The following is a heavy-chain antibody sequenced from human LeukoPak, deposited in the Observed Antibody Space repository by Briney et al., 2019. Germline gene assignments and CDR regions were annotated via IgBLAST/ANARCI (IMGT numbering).Heavy chain of an antibody. D-gene: IGHD5-24*01. Sequence: GRSLRLSCEASGFTFRTYGMHWVRQAPGKGLEWVALMSYDGTNKDYTDSVKGRFTISRDNSKNTLYLQMNSLRAEDTAVYYCARGAWRWEMATTQFDYWGQGTLVTVSS. CDR3: ARGAWRWEMATTQFDY. J-gene: IGHJ4*02. V-gene: IGHV3-30*03. CDR1: GFTFRTYG. CDR2: MSYDGTNK.